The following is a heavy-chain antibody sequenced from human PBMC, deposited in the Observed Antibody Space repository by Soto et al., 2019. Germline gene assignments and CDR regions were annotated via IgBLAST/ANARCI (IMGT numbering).Heavy chain of an antibody. J-gene: IGHJ4*02. CDR2: ISHDGTNK. CDR1: GLTVSSHA. V-gene: IGHV3-30*04. Sequence: QVQLVESGGGVVQPGRSLRVSCAASGLTVSSHAMHWVRQAPGKGLEWVAVISHDGTNKYYLDSVKGRFTISRDNSENTLYLQMNSLRVEDTAVYYCASDYKWELIGGTFDYWGQGTLVTVSA. CDR3: ASDYKWELIGGTFDY. D-gene: IGHD1-26*01.